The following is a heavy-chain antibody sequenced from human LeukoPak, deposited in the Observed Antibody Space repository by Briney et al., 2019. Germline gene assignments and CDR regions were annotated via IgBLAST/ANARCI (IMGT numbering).Heavy chain of an antibody. J-gene: IGHJ6*03. CDR1: GYTFTSNY. CDR3: ARFPGSAEYRHYYYMDV. CDR2: ISPSGGST. V-gene: IGHV1-46*01. Sequence: GASVKVSCKAFGYTFTSNYMHWVRQAPGQGPEWMGVISPSGGSTTYAQKFQGRVTLTRDMSTSTDYLELSSLRSEDTAVYYCARFPGSAEYRHYYYMDVWGKGTTVTVSS. D-gene: IGHD2-15*01.